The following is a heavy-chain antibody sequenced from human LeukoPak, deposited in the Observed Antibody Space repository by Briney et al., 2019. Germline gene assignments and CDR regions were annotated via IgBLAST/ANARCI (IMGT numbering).Heavy chain of an antibody. D-gene: IGHD3-22*01. V-gene: IGHV3-23*01. CDR3: ARDFDYYDSSGYYAYFQH. CDR1: GFSFSSLA. CDR2: ITGSGGNT. J-gene: IGHJ1*01. Sequence: GGSLRLSCAASGFSFSSLAMSWVRQTPGKGLEWVSAITGSGGNTYYADSVKGRFTISRDNAKNSLYLQMNSLRAEDTAVYYCARDFDYYDSSGYYAYFQHWGQGTLVTVSS.